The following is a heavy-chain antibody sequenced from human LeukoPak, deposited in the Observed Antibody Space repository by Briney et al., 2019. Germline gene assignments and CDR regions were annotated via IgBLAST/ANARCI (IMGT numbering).Heavy chain of an antibody. CDR1: GGSISSGSYY. Sequence: SGTLSLTCAVSGGSISSGSYYWSWIRQPAGKGLEWIGRIYTNSGNTNYNPSLKSRVTISVDTSKNQFSLKLSSVTAADTAVYYCARTPGDILTGYYNDYWGQGTLVTVSS. CDR3: ARTPGDILTGYYNDY. CDR2: IYTNSGNT. V-gene: IGHV4-61*02. D-gene: IGHD3-9*01. J-gene: IGHJ4*02.